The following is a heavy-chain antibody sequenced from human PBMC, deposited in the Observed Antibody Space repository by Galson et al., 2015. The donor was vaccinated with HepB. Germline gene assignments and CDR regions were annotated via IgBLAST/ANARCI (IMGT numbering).Heavy chain of an antibody. CDR2: IYPDDSDT. CDR1: GYSFTTYW. CDR3: ARAYSSGFDY. V-gene: IGHV5-51*01. D-gene: IGHD6-19*01. Sequence: SGAEVKKPGESLKISCKGSGYSFTTYWIGWVRQMPGKGLEWMAIIYPDDSDTRDSPSFQGQVTFSVDKSISTAYLQWSSLKASDTAMYYCARAYSSGFDYWGQGTLVTVSS. J-gene: IGHJ4*02.